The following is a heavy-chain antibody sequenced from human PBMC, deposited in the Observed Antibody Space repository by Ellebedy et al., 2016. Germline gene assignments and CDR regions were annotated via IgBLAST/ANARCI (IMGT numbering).Heavy chain of an antibody. CDR2: IYPGDFDT. CDR1: GYSFTSYW. CDR3: TRRESNYDFWSGYSYWFDP. D-gene: IGHD3-3*01. V-gene: IGHV5-51*01. J-gene: IGHJ5*02. Sequence: GESLKISCKGSGYSFTSYWIGWVRQMPGKGLEWMGIIYPGDFDTRYSPSFQGQVTISADKSISTAYLQWSSLKASDTGMYYCTRRESNYDFWSGYSYWFDPWGQGTLVTVSS.